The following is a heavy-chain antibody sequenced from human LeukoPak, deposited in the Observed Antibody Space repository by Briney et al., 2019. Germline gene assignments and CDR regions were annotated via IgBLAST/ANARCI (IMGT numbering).Heavy chain of an antibody. J-gene: IGHJ4*02. CDR2: IYYSGST. CDR1: GGSISSYY. D-gene: IGHD5-24*01. Sequence: ASETLSLTCTVSGGSISSYYWSWIRQPPGKGLEWIGYIYYSGSTNYNPSLKSRVTISVDTSKNQFSLKLSSVTAADTAVYYCARVGDGYNFYYFDYWGQGTLVTVSS. V-gene: IGHV4-59*01. CDR3: ARVGDGYNFYYFDY.